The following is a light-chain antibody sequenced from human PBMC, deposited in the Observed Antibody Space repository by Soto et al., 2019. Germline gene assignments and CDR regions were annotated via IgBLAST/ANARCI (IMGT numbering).Light chain of an antibody. Sequence: QSVLTQPASVSGSPGQSIAISCTGTSSDVVTYKYVSWYQQHPGKAPKLMIYEVSIRPSGVSDRFSGSKSGNTASLTISGLRPEDEAYYYCCSYAGSTTRVVFGGGPKLNVL. CDR3: CSYAGSTTRVV. J-gene: IGLJ2*01. V-gene: IGLV2-14*01. CDR1: SSDVVTYKY. CDR2: EVS.